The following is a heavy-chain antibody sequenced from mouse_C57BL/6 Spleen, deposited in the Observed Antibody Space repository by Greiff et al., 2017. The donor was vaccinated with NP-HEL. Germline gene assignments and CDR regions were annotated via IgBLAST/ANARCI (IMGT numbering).Heavy chain of an antibody. Sequence: VQLQQSGPELVKPGASVKISCKASGYAFSSSWMNWVKQRPGKGLEWIGRIYPGDGDTNYNGKFKGKDTLTADKSSSTAYMQLSSLTSEDSAVYFCARWLLGYYAMDYWGQGTSVTVSS. CDR2: IYPGDGDT. V-gene: IGHV1-82*01. CDR3: ARWLLGYYAMDY. J-gene: IGHJ4*01. CDR1: GYAFSSSW. D-gene: IGHD2-3*01.